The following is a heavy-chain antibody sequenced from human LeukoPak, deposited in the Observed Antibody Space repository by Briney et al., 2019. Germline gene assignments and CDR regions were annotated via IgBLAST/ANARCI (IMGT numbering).Heavy chain of an antibody. Sequence: SGGSLRLSCAASGFTFSSYGMHWVRQAPGKGLEWVAVISYDGSNKYHADSVKGRFTISRDNSKNTLYLQMNSLRAEDTAVYYCAKASMDVWGQGTTVTVSS. CDR2: ISYDGSNK. CDR1: GFTFSSYG. V-gene: IGHV3-30*18. J-gene: IGHJ6*02. CDR3: AKASMDV.